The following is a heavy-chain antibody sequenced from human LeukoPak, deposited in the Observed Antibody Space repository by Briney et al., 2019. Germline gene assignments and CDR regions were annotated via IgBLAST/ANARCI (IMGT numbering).Heavy chain of an antibody. CDR2: IDSSGNV. CDR3: TRDRGQWVVDY. Sequence: SETLSLTCTVSGGSISTSGYYWGWTRQPPGKGLEYFASIDSSGNVYDNPSLRSRATISADTSKNQFSLKLDSGTAADTALYYCTRDRGQWVVDYWGQGTLVTVSS. CDR1: GGSISTSGYY. D-gene: IGHD6-19*01. J-gene: IGHJ4*02. V-gene: IGHV4-39*07.